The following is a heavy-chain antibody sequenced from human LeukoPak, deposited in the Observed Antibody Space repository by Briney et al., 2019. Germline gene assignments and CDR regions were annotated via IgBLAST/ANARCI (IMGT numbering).Heavy chain of an antibody. J-gene: IGHJ4*02. CDR3: ARGYWSGGSCFDY. Sequence: SETLSLTCTVSGGSISSYYWSWIRQPPGKGLEWIGYIYYSGSTNYNPSLKSRVTISVDTSKNQFSLKLSSVTSADTAVYYCARGYWSGGSCFDYWGQGTLVTVSS. V-gene: IGHV4-59*01. CDR2: IYYSGST. D-gene: IGHD2-15*01. CDR1: GGSISSYY.